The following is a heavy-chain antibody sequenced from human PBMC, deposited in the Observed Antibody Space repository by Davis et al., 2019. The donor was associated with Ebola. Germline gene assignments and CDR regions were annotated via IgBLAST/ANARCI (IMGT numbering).Heavy chain of an antibody. J-gene: IGHJ4*02. D-gene: IGHD6-13*01. CDR1: GFPFSSYA. Sequence: PGGSLRLSCVGSGFPFSSYAMDWVRQAPGKGLEWVAVISYDGSYKYYADAVKGRFSISRDTSKNTLYLQVINMRPEDTALYYCRRGPHPYSSTSFGTNYWGQGTLVTVPS. CDR2: ISYDGSYK. CDR3: RRGPHPYSSTSFGTNY. V-gene: IGHV3-30-3*01.